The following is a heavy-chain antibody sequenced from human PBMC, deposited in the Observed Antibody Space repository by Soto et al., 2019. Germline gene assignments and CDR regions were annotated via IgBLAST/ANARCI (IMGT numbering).Heavy chain of an antibody. V-gene: IGHV4-39*01. D-gene: IGHD3-3*01. J-gene: IGHJ6*02. CDR3: AKREDSSRFGGLDI. CDR2: VHSTGGT. Sequence: TSETLSLTCTVSGGSITSGGYFWDWIRQPPGKGLEWIGTVHSTGGTYYSPSLRSRVTISVDTSKNLLSLKMTSASATDTAVYFCAKREDSSRFGGLDIWGQGTAVTVSS. CDR1: GGSITSGGYF.